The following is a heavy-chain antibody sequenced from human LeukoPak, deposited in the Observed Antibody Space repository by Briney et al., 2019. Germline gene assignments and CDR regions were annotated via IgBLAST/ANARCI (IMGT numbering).Heavy chain of an antibody. CDR1: GFTFSNYW. Sequence: GGSLRLSCVASGFTFSNYWMSWVRQAPGKGLEWLANMKEDGSARYYVDSMKGRFTISRDNAKNSLYLQMNSLRAEGTAVYYCAREQGWSDSYYGMDVWGQGTTVTVSS. V-gene: IGHV3-7*01. CDR2: MKEDGSAR. CDR3: AREQGWSDSYYGMDV. J-gene: IGHJ6*02.